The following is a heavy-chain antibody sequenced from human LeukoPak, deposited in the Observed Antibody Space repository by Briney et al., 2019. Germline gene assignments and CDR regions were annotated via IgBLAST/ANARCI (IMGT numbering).Heavy chain of an antibody. D-gene: IGHD6-13*01. V-gene: IGHV3-30*18. Sequence: GGSLRLSCAASGFTFSTYSMNWVRQAPGKGLEWVAVLSYDESNKYSADSVKGRFTISRDNSKNTLYLQMNSLRAEDTAVYYCAKWGAAAGFDYWGQGTLVTVSS. CDR2: LSYDESNK. CDR1: GFTFSTYS. J-gene: IGHJ4*02. CDR3: AKWGAAAGFDY.